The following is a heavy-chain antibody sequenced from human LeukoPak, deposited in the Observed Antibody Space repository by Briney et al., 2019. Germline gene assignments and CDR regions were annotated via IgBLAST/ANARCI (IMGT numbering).Heavy chain of an antibody. Sequence: GASVKVSCKASGYTFTSYDINWVRQATGQGLEWMGWMNPNSGNTGYAQKFQGRVTITRNTSISTAYMELSSLRSDDTAVYYCARGRAAAGHVGFDPWGQGTLVTVSS. J-gene: IGHJ5*02. CDR2: MNPNSGNT. D-gene: IGHD6-13*01. CDR1: GYTFTSYD. V-gene: IGHV1-8*03. CDR3: ARGRAAAGHVGFDP.